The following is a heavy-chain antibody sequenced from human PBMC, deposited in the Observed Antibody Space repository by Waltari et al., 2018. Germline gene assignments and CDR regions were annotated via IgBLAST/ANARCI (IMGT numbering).Heavy chain of an antibody. CDR2: IYYRESP. J-gene: IGHJ1*01. CDR1: GGSISSYF. Sequence: QVQLQASGPGLVKPSETLSLTCLVSGGSISSYFWSWTRQSPGKGLEWIGNIYYRESPNYNPSLKSRVTISVDTSKNQFSLKMNSVTAADTAVYFCARSRYCTGGLCYPEYFQQWGQGTLVTVSS. V-gene: IGHV4-59*01. D-gene: IGHD2-8*02. CDR3: ARSRYCTGGLCYPEYFQQ.